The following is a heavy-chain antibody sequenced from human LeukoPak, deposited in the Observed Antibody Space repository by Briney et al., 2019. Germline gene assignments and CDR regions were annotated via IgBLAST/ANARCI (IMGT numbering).Heavy chain of an antibody. J-gene: IGHJ4*02. CDR2: ISYDGSNK. Sequence: GGSLRLSCATSGFTFSSYTMHWVRQAPGKGLEWVAVISYDGSNKYYADSVKGLFTISRDNSKNTLYLQMNSLRGEDTAVYYCARDLYGDYGPLGRWGQGTLVSVSS. D-gene: IGHD4-17*01. CDR3: ARDLYGDYGPLGR. CDR1: GFTFSSYT. V-gene: IGHV3-30*01.